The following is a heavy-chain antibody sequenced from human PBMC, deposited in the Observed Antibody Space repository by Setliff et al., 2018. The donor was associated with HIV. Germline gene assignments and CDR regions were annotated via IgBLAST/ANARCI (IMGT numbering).Heavy chain of an antibody. D-gene: IGHD3-3*01. CDR2: IHYSGST. CDR1: GSCIDRSNYC. CDR3: VRPSFGIGGGSMFDS. V-gene: IGHV4-39*01. J-gene: IGHJ4*02. Sequence: PSETLSLTCSLSGSCIDRSNYCWGWIRQSPGKGLEWIGDIHYSGSTYYNPSLKSRVTISVDPCRNQFFLNLSSATTADTAMYYCVRPSFGIGGGSMFDSWGQGIVVTVSS.